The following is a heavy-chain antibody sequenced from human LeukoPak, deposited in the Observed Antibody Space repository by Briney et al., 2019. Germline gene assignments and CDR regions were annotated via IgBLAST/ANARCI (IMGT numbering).Heavy chain of an antibody. Sequence: PSETLSLTCTVSGGSISSYYWSWIRQPPGKGLEWIGYIYYSGSTNYNPSLKSRVTISVDTSKNQFSLKLSSVTAADTAVYYCARYVLTGYRAFDIWGQGTMVTVSS. J-gene: IGHJ3*02. V-gene: IGHV4-59*12. CDR2: IYYSGST. D-gene: IGHD3-9*01. CDR3: ARYVLTGYRAFDI. CDR1: GGSISSYY.